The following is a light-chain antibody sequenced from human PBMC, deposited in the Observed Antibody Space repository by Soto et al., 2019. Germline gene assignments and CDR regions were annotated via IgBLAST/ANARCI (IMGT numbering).Light chain of an antibody. CDR3: HHSGT. Sequence: DIRMTQSPSTLSASVGARVTITCRASQSISTRLAWYQQKPGRAPNLLIYRASDLKTGVPSRFSGSGSGTEFTLSIATLQPDDFATYYCHHSGTFVQGTKVDIK. V-gene: IGKV1-5*03. CDR2: RAS. J-gene: IGKJ1*01. CDR1: QSISTR.